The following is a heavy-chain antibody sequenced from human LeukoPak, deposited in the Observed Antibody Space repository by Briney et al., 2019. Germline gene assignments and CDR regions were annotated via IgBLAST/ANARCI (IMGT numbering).Heavy chain of an antibody. CDR2: ISGGSSYI. D-gene: IGHD3-10*01. CDR1: GFNFNIFT. CDR3: ARGFGSYEDYMDV. Sequence: GGSLRLSCAASGFNFNIFTMNWVRQAPGKGLEWVSSISGGSSYIYYADSVKGRFTISRDSAKRSMYLQMNSLRAEDTAVYYCARGFGSYEDYMDVWGKGTTVTVSS. J-gene: IGHJ6*03. V-gene: IGHV3-21*01.